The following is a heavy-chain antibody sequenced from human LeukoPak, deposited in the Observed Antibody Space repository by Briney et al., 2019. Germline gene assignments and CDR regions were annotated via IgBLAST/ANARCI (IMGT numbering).Heavy chain of an antibody. D-gene: IGHD2-15*01. Sequence: GGSLRLSCAASGFTLTTYSIHWVRQAPGKGLEWVAVMSYDGTNKYYADSVKGRFIISRDNSENTVYLQMNDLRAEDTAVYYCARVRVPSRILLPYFDYWDQGTLVTVSS. J-gene: IGHJ4*02. V-gene: IGHV3-30*03. CDR2: MSYDGTNK. CDR3: ARVRVPSRILLPYFDY. CDR1: GFTLTTYS.